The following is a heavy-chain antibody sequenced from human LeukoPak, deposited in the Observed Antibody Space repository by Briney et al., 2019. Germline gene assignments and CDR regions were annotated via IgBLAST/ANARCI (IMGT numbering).Heavy chain of an antibody. CDR3: ARAFYALTVTSPSWFDP. J-gene: IGHJ5*02. CDR2: IIHSGIT. D-gene: IGHD4-17*01. Sequence: SETLSLTCAVYGGSFSGYYWSWIRQPPGKGLEWLGEIIHSGITNYNPALKSRVTISIDTYNTQFSLELRSVTAADTAVYYCARAFYALTVTSPSWFDPWGQGTLVTVSS. V-gene: IGHV4-34*12. CDR1: GGSFSGYY.